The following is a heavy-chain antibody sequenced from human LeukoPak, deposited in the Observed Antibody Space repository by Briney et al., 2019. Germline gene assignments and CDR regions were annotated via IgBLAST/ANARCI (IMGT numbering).Heavy chain of an antibody. CDR2: IYYSGST. J-gene: IGHJ4*02. V-gene: IGHV4-39*01. D-gene: IGHD2-2*02. CDR1: GGSISSSSYY. Sequence: SETLSLTCTVSGGSISSSSYYWGWIRQPPGKGLEWIGSIYYSGSTYYNPSLKSRVTISVDTSKNQFSLKLSSVTAADTAVYYCARRLAYHCSSTSCYKGDFDYWGQGTLVTVSS. CDR3: ARRLAYHCSSTSCYKGDFDY.